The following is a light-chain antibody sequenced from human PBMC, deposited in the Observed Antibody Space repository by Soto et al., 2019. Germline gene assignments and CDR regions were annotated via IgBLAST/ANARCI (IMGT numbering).Light chain of an antibody. J-gene: IGKJ1*01. CDR3: QQDDNSPLWT. V-gene: IGKV3-20*01. CDR1: QSVSSSY. CDR2: ATS. Sequence: EIVLTQSPGTLSLSPGERATLSCRASQSVSSSYLAWYQQKPGQAPRLLIYATSSRATGIPDRFSGSGSGPDFTLTISGLEPEDLAVYYCQQDDNSPLWTFGQGTKVEIK.